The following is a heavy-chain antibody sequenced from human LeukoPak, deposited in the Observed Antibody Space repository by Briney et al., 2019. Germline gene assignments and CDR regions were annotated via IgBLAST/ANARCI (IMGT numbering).Heavy chain of an antibody. V-gene: IGHV3-30*02. Sequence: PGGSLRLSCAASGFTFSSYGMHWVRQAPGKGLEWVAFIRYDGSNKYYADSVKGRFTISRDNSKNTLYLQMNSLRSDDTAVYYCARDSPYSSGWPYFDYWGQGTLVTVSS. CDR2: IRYDGSNK. J-gene: IGHJ4*02. CDR1: GFTFSSYG. D-gene: IGHD6-19*01. CDR3: ARDSPYSSGWPYFDY.